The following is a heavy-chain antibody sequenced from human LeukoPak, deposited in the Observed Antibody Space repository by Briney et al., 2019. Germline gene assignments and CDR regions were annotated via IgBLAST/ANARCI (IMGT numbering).Heavy chain of an antibody. V-gene: IGHV1-24*01. D-gene: IGHD3-10*01. CDR3: ATCNPYYYGSRNLKELDY. Sequence: GASVKVSCKASGYTFTSYGISWVRQAPGKGLEWMGGFDPEDGETIYAQKFQGRVTMTEDTSTDTAYMELSSLRSEDTAVYYCATCNPYYYGSRNLKELDYWGQGTLVTVSS. CDR2: FDPEDGET. J-gene: IGHJ4*02. CDR1: GYTFTSYG.